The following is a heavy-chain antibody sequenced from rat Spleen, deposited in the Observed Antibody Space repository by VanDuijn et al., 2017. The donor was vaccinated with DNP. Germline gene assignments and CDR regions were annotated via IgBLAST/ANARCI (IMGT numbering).Heavy chain of an antibody. CDR3: TTLNYYASLSGYFDY. D-gene: IGHD1-12*01. Sequence: EVQLVESGGDLVQPGRSLKLSCVASGFTFSYYWMAWIRQVPGKGLEWIASITGGSGTTSYPDAVKGRFMISRDDTISTLYLQMDSLRSEDTATYYCTTLNYYASLSGYFDYWGQGVMVTVSS. J-gene: IGHJ2*01. V-gene: IGHV5-31*01. CDR1: GFTFSYYW. CDR2: ITGGSGTT.